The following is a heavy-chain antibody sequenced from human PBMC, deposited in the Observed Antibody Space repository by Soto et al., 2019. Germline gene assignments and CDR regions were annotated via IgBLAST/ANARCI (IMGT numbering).Heavy chain of an antibody. Sequence: EVQLVESGGDLVQPGGSLRLSCAASGFTVSNNYMTWVRQAPGKGLEWVSVLYSNGVRDYAASVKGRFIISRDNSQNTVYLQMNSLTVEDTAVYYCLRGGRGSQTVGYWGQGTLVTVSS. J-gene: IGHJ4*02. CDR1: GFTVSNNY. V-gene: IGHV3-66*01. CDR2: LYSNGVR. D-gene: IGHD3-10*01. CDR3: LRGGRGSQTVGY.